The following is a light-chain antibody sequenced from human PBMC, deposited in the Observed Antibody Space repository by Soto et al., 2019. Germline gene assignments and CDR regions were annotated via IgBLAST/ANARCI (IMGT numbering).Light chain of an antibody. CDR3: QQYYVWNT. CDR2: DAS. V-gene: IGKV3D-15*01. Sequence: EIVMTQSPATLSVSPGERAIFSCRASQSVDSRLAWYQRKLGQAPRLLIYDASTRATGIPARFSGSGSGTEFTLTISCLQSEDFAIYYCQQYYVWNTFGGGTKVEIK. CDR1: QSVDSR. J-gene: IGKJ4*01.